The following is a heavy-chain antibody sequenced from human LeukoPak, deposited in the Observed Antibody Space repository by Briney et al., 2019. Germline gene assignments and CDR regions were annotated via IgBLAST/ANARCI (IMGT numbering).Heavy chain of an antibody. CDR2: IWYDGSNK. Sequence: GGSLRLSCAASRFTFSSYGMHWVRQAPGKGLEWVAVIWYDGSNKYYADSVKGRFTISRDNSKNTPYLQMNSLRAEDTAVYYCAREGTAAAGKRRSSQFDYWGQGTLVTVSS. CDR1: RFTFSSYG. D-gene: IGHD6-13*01. CDR3: AREGTAAAGKRRSSQFDY. J-gene: IGHJ4*02. V-gene: IGHV3-33*01.